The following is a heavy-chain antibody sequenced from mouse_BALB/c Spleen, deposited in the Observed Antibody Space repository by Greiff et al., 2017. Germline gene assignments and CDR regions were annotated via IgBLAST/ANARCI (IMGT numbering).Heavy chain of an antibody. CDR1: GFSLTSYD. D-gene: IGHD3-2*01. Sequence: VQLQESGPGLVAPSQSLSITCTVSGFSLTSYDISWIRQPPGKGLEWLGVIWTGGGTNYNSAFMSRLSISKDNSKSQVFLKMNSLQTDDTAIYYCVRGDSSGPFAYWGQGTLVTVSA. CDR2: IWTGGGT. J-gene: IGHJ3*01. CDR3: VRGDSSGPFAY. V-gene: IGHV2-9-2*01.